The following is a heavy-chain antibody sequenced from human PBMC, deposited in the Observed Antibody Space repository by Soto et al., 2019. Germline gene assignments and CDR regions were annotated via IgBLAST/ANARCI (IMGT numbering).Heavy chain of an antibody. CDR2: ISTYNGNP. V-gene: IGHV1-18*01. Sequence: QVQLVQSGAEVKKPGASVKVSCKASGYTFITYGVSWVRQAPGQGLDWLGWISTYNGNPRYAERLQGRVTMTTDTTTNTDYMELRNLRSDGTAVYYCARGPTDYYDNSANYFLDYWGQGTLVTVSS. J-gene: IGHJ4*02. CDR1: GYTFITYG. CDR3: ARGPTDYYDNSANYFLDY. D-gene: IGHD3-22*01.